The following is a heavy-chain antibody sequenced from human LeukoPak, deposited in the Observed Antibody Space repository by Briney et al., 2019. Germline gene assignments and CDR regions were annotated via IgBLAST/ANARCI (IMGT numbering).Heavy chain of an antibody. CDR1: GFTFSSYG. Sequence: GGSLRLSCAASGFTFSSYGMNWVRQAPGKGLEWVSYISSSGSTIYYADSVKGRFTISRDNAKNSLYLQMNSLRAEDTAVYYCASEQTYYYDSSGYYNLLQHWGQGTLVTVSS. CDR3: ASEQTYYYDSSGYYNLLQH. D-gene: IGHD3-22*01. J-gene: IGHJ1*01. V-gene: IGHV3-48*03. CDR2: ISSSGSTI.